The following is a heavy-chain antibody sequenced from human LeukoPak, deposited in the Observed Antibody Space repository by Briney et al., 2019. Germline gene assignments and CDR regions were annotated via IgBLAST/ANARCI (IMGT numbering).Heavy chain of an antibody. Sequence: GGSLRLSCATSGSTFSNYWMSWVRQAPGKGLEWVANIRQDGREKYYVDSVRGRFTISRDNAKNSLYLQMNSLRAEDTALYYCARRYFDYWGQGTLVTVSS. V-gene: IGHV3-7*03. CDR1: GSTFSNYW. CDR2: IRQDGREK. J-gene: IGHJ4*02. CDR3: ARRYFDY.